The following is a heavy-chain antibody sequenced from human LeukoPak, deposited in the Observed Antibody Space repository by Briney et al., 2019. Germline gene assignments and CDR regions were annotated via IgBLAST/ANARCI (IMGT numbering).Heavy chain of an antibody. CDR3: ATGPLYSGSYFDY. V-gene: IGHV1-24*01. CDR2: FDPEDGET. D-gene: IGHD1-26*01. J-gene: IGHJ4*02. Sequence: ASVTVSCKVSGYTLTELSMHWVRQAPGKGLEWMGGFDPEDGETIYAQKFQGRVTMTEDTSTDTAYMELSSLRSEDTAVYYCATGPLYSGSYFDYWGQGTLVTVSS. CDR1: GYTLTELS.